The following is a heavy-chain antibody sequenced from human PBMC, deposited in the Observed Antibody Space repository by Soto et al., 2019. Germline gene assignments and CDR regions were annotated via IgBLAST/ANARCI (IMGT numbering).Heavy chain of an antibody. CDR3: AKATELFSDWLDP. Sequence: GGSLRLSCAASGFTFSFYAMTWVRQAPGKGLEWVSTISGNGGGTYYADSVKGRFTISRDNSKNTLSLQMNSLRAEDTAVYYCAKATELFSDWLDPWGQGSLVTVSS. J-gene: IGHJ5*02. V-gene: IGHV3-23*01. CDR1: GFTFSFYA. D-gene: IGHD1-26*01. CDR2: ISGNGGGT.